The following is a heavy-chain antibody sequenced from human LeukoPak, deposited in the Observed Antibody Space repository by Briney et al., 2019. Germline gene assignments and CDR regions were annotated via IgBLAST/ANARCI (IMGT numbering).Heavy chain of an antibody. V-gene: IGHV6-1*01. CDR1: GDSVSSNSGA. J-gene: IGHJ4*02. CDR3: VRDQSGLDY. CDR2: TYYRSKWYN. Sequence: SQTLSLTCAISGDSVSSNSGAWNWIRQSPSRGLEWLVRTYYRSKWYNDYAESVKSRINIKPDTSRNQFSLQLNSATPEDTAVYYCVRDQSGLDYWGQGTLVTVSS.